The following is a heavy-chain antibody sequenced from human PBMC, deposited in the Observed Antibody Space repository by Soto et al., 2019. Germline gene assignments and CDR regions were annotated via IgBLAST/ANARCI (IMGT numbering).Heavy chain of an antibody. Sequence: SETLSLTCTVSGGSISSSSYYWGWIRQPPGKGLEWIGSIYYSGSTYYNPSLKSRVTISVDTSKNQFSLKLSSVTAADTAVYYCARRRYYDFWSGWGQGTLVTVSS. CDR2: IYYSGST. CDR3: ARRRYYDFWSG. V-gene: IGHV4-39*01. J-gene: IGHJ4*02. CDR1: GGSISSSSYY. D-gene: IGHD3-3*01.